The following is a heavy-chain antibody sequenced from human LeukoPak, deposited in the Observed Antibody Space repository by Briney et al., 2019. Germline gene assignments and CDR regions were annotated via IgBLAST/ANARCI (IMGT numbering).Heavy chain of an antibody. Sequence: ASVKVSCKASGYTFTSYDINWVRQATGQGLEWMGWMNPNSGNTGYAQKFQGRVTMTRNTSISTAYMELSSLRSEDTAVYYCARGRTFTGYYGSGSSDFDYWGQEPWSPSPQ. V-gene: IGHV1-8*01. D-gene: IGHD3-10*01. J-gene: IGHJ4*01. CDR3: ARGRTFTGYYGSGSSDFDY. CDR2: MNPNSGNT. CDR1: GYTFTSYD.